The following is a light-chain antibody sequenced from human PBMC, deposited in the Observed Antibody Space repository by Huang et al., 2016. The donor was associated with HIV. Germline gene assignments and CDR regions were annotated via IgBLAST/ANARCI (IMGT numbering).Light chain of an antibody. CDR2: DAS. Sequence: EIVLTQSPVNLSLSPGERATLSCRASQSISNYLIWYQQKPGQSPRLLIYDASNRATGIPARFSGRGSGTEFTLTISSLEPEDFAIYYCQQRSNWPPVTFGQGTRLDI. V-gene: IGKV3-11*01. CDR3: QQRSNWPPVT. J-gene: IGKJ5*01. CDR1: QSISNY.